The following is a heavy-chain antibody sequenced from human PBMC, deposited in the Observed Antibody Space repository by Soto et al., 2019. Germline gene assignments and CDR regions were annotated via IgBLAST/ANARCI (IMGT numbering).Heavy chain of an antibody. CDR1: GYSFTSYW. D-gene: IGHD4-17*01. J-gene: IGHJ4*02. CDR2: VYPGDSDT. V-gene: IGHV5-51*01. Sequence: GESLKISCKGSGYSFTSYWIAWVRQMPGKGLEWMGIVYPGDSDTRYSPSFQGQVTMSADKSISTAYLQWSSLRASDTAIYYCERRNGDYLVDYWGQGTLVTVSS. CDR3: ERRNGDYLVDY.